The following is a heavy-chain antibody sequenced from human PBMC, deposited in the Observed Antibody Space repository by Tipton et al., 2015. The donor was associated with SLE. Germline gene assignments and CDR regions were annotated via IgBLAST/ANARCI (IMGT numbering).Heavy chain of an antibody. V-gene: IGHV4-59*08. CDR2: MFYTGSA. Sequence: TLSLTCTVSGVSISTYYWSWIRQPPGKGLQWIGAMFYTGSAHYNPSLKGRVAISVDTSKNQFSLKLTSVTAADTAMYYCARGGTPRVVVAASFESWGRGTLVTVSS. D-gene: IGHD2-2*01. J-gene: IGHJ4*02. CDR1: GVSISTYY. CDR3: ARGGTPRVVVAASFES.